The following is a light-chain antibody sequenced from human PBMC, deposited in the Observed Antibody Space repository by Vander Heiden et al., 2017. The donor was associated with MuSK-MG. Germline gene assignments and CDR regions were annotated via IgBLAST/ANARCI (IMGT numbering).Light chain of an antibody. V-gene: IGKV3-11*01. J-gene: IGKJ4*01. Sequence: EIVLTQTPATLSLSPGERATLSCRTSQSVSTYLAWYQQEPGQGPRLLIYDASNGVTGIPARFSGSGSGTDFTLTISSLEPEDSAVYYCQQRSNWPLTFGGGTKVEI. CDR3: QQRSNWPLT. CDR2: DAS. CDR1: QSVSTY.